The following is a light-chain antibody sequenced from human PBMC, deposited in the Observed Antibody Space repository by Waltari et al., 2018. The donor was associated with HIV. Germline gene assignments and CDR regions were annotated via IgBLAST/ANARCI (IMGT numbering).Light chain of an antibody. CDR3: QQRNNWPIT. V-gene: IGKV3-11*01. CDR2: GAS. J-gene: IGKJ5*01. CDR1: QSVNNY. Sequence: EIVLPQSPATLSLSPGQRATLSCRASQSVNNYLAWYTHNPGQAPRLLIYGASSRATDIPARFSGSGSGTDFTLTISSLEPGDFGVYYGQQRNNWPITFGQGTRLEIK.